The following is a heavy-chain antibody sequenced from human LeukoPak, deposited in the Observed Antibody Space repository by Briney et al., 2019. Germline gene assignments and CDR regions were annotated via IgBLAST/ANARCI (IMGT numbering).Heavy chain of an antibody. J-gene: IGHJ3*02. CDR3: ARDSPRVYDAFDI. CDR2: IYYSGST. D-gene: IGHD2-8*01. V-gene: IGHV4-30-4*01. Sequence: SQTLSLTCTVSGGSISSGDYYWSWIRQPPGKGLEWIGYIYYSGSTYYNPSLKSRVTISVDTSKNQFSLKLSSVTAADTAVYYCARDSPRVYDAFDIWGQGTMVTVSS. CDR1: GGSISSGDYY.